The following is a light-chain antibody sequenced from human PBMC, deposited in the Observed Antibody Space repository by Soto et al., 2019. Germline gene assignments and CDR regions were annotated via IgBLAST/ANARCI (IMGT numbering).Light chain of an antibody. CDR2: GAS. Sequence: EIVMTQSPATLSVSPGERATVSCRASQSVSSTLAWYQQKPGHSPRLLIYGASTRATDVPDRFSGSGSGTDFTLTITRLEPEDLAVYYCHQYSGSPNTFGQGTKLEIK. J-gene: IGKJ2*01. CDR3: HQYSGSPNT. CDR1: QSVSST. V-gene: IGKV3-15*01.